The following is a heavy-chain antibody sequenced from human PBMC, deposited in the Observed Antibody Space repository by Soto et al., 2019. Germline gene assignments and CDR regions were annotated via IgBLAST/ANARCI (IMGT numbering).Heavy chain of an antibody. D-gene: IGHD2-21*02. V-gene: IGHV1-18*01. J-gene: IGHJ6*02. CDR1: GYTFTSYG. CDR2: ISAYNGNT. CDR3: ARASSYCGGDCYYYYGMDV. Sequence: ASVKVSCKASGYTFTSYGITWVRQAPGQGLEWMGGISAYNGNTNYAQKLQGRVTMTTDTSASTAYMELRSLRSDDTAVYYCARASSYCGGDCYYYYGMDVWGQGTTVTVSS.